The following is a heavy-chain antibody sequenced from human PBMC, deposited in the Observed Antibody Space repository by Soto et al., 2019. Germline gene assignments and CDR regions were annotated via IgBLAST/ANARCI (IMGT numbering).Heavy chain of an antibody. V-gene: IGHV1-18*04. CDR1: GYIFTNYG. CDR3: ARVIIAERAYDY. J-gene: IGHJ4*02. D-gene: IGHD3-16*02. Sequence: QVQLVQSGAEVKKPGASVKVACKASGYIFTNYGITWVRQAPGHGLEWVGWTSTHIAHTYYAQNFQGRVIITTDPSTSTAYMELTGLRPDDAALYYCARVIIAERAYDYWGQGTLVTVSS. CDR2: TSTHIAHT.